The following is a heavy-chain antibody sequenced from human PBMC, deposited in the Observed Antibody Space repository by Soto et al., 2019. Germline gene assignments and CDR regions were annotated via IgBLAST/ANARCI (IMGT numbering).Heavy chain of an antibody. CDR3: ARMTTYYYDSSGYYFDY. CDR1: GYTFTSYG. J-gene: IGHJ4*02. V-gene: IGHV1-18*01. CDR2: ISAYNGNT. Sequence: ASVKVSCKASGYTFTSYGISWVRQAPGQGLEWMGWISAYNGNTNYAQKLQGRVTMTTDTSTSTAYMELRSLRSDDTAVYYCARMTTYYYDSSGYYFDYWGRGTLVTVSS. D-gene: IGHD3-22*01.